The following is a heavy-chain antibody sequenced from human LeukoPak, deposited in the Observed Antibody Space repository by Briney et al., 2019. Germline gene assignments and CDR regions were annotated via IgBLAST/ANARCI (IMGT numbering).Heavy chain of an antibody. CDR3: ARTGRYGDMAAD. CDR1: GGSMFNDY. V-gene: IGHV4-4*07. Sequence: KPSETLSLTCTVSGGSMFNDYWSWIRQPAGKGLEWIGRIYSSGSTHYNPSLKSRVTMSMDTSKNQFSLVLNSVTAADTAVYYCARTGRYGDMAADWGQGTLVTVSS. D-gene: IGHD4-17*01. J-gene: IGHJ4*02. CDR2: IYSSGST.